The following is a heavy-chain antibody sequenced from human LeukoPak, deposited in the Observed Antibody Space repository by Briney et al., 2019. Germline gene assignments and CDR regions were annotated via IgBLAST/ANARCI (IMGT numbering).Heavy chain of an antibody. CDR3: ARDAVIGWFDY. J-gene: IGHJ4*02. CDR1: GFTFNSYW. V-gene: IGHV3-66*02. CDR2: IYSGGST. Sequence: GGSLRLSCVASGFTFNSYWMHWVRHAPGKGLVWVSVIYSGGSTYYADSVKGRFTISRDNSKNTLYLQMNSLSAEETAVYYFARDAVIGWFDYWGQGTLVTVSS. D-gene: IGHD2/OR15-2a*01.